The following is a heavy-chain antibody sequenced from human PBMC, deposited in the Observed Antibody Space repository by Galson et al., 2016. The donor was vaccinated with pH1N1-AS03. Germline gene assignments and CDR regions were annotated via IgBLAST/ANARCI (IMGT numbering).Heavy chain of an antibody. CDR3: ARDPRGPCSSATGPTTYHFGMDV. D-gene: IGHD1-14*01. Sequence: SLRLSCAASGLAFSSSWMYWVRQAPGQGLEWVANNRYDGSDSYYGHSVKGRFTISRDNAKNLVFLQMNSLRADDTAVYYCARDPRGPCSSATGPTTYHFGMDVWGQGTPVIVSS. CDR1: GLAFSSSW. V-gene: IGHV3-7*03. CDR2: NRYDGSDS. J-gene: IGHJ6*02.